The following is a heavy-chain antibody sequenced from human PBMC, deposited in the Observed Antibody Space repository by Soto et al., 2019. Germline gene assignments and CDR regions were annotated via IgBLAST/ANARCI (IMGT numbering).Heavy chain of an antibody. CDR1: GYTFTSYA. CDR3: ARGYRYNWNDGRTGSDY. V-gene: IGHV1-3*01. CDR2: INAGNGNT. Sequence: GASVKVSCKASGYTFTSYAMHWVRQAPGQRLEWMGWINAGNGNTKYSQKFQGRVTITRDTSASTAYMELSSLRSEDTAVYYCARGYRYNWNDGRTGSDYWGQGTLVTVSS. D-gene: IGHD1-1*01. J-gene: IGHJ4*02.